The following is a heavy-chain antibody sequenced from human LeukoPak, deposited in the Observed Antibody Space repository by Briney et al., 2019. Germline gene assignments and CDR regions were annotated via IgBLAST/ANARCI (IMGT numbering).Heavy chain of an antibody. D-gene: IGHD2-21*02. Sequence: GGSLRLSCAVSGFTFRTYWMHWVRQVPGEGLVWVSRINEDGSITNYADSVKGRFSISRDNAKNTLYLQMNSLRAEDTAVYYCAKQSVTVSLGGTFDIWGQGTMVTVSS. CDR2: INEDGSIT. CDR3: AKQSVTVSLGGTFDI. J-gene: IGHJ3*02. CDR1: GFTFRTYW. V-gene: IGHV3-74*01.